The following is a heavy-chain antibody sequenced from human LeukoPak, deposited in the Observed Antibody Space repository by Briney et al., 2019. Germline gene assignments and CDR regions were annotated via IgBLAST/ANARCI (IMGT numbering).Heavy chain of an antibody. CDR1: RYTFTSYD. D-gene: IGHD3-10*01. V-gene: IGHV1-8*01. J-gene: IGHJ5*02. CDR2: INPNSGDT. Sequence: ASVKVSCKPSRYTFTSYDINWVRQATGQGLEWMGWINPNSGDTAYAQQFQGRVTMTSNTSIGTTYMELSSLRSEDTAVYYCARIKGQMVRGSGWFDPWGQGTLVTVSS. CDR3: ARIKGQMVRGSGWFDP.